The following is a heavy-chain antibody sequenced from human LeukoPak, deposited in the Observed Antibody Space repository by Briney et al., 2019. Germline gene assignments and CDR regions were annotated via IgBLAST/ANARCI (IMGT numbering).Heavy chain of an antibody. CDR1: GFTFSSYW. Sequence: GSLRLSCAASGFTFSSYWLSWVRQAPGKGLEWVANIKQDGSEKYYVDSVKGRFTISRDNAKNSLYLQMNSLRAEDTAVYYCARVPVVPAANFDYWGQGTLVTVSS. D-gene: IGHD2-2*01. J-gene: IGHJ4*02. CDR3: ARVPVVPAANFDY. V-gene: IGHV3-7*01. CDR2: IKQDGSEK.